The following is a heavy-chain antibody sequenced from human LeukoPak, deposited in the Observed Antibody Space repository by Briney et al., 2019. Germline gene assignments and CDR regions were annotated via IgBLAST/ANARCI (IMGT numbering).Heavy chain of an antibody. D-gene: IGHD2-8*01. J-gene: IGHJ4*02. CDR1: GYSISSGYY. Sequence: SETLSLTCNVSGYSISSGYYWGWIRQPPGKGLEWIGSIYHSGSTYYNPSLKSRVTISVDTSKNQFSLKLSSVTAADTAVYYCARRPIGYCTNGVCFHNDYWGQGTLVTVSS. V-gene: IGHV4-38-2*02. CDR3: ARRPIGYCTNGVCFHNDY. CDR2: IYHSGST.